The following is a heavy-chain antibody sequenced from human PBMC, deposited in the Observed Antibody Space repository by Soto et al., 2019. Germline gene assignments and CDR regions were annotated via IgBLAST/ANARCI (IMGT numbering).Heavy chain of an antibody. Sequence: QVQVVESGGGVVQPGRSLRLSCAASGFTFSRYAIHWFRQAPGKGLEWVAVISKDGSNKYYVDSVKGRFTISRDNSRNTLYLQMNSLRDEDAAVYYCARSRSGAVADSFDFWGQGTLVTVSS. J-gene: IGHJ4*02. V-gene: IGHV3-30*04. CDR2: ISKDGSNK. CDR1: GFTFSRYA. D-gene: IGHD3-10*01. CDR3: ARSRSGAVADSFDF.